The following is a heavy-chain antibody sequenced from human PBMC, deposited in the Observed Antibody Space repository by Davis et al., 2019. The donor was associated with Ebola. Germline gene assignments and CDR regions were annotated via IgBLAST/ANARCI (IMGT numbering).Heavy chain of an antibody. V-gene: IGHV3-11*05. CDR3: AREWELLRSGAFDI. CDR2: ISGDFYT. CDR1: GFNFRDYY. Sequence: GESLKISCAASGFNFRDYYMSWIRQAPGKGLEWLSFISGDFYTKYTDSVKGRFTISRDNSNNTVYLEMNSLRAEDTAVYHCAREWELLRSGAFDIWGQGTLVTVSS. D-gene: IGHD1-26*01. J-gene: IGHJ3*02.